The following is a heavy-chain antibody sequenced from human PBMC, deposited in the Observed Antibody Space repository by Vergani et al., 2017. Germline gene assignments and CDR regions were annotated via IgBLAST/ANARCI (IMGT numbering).Heavy chain of an antibody. J-gene: IGHJ6*03. D-gene: IGHD2-15*01. V-gene: IGHV3-48*04. CDR1: RFTFSSYS. Sequence: EVQLVESGGGLVQPGGSLRLSCAASRFTFSSYSMSWIRQAPGKGLEWVSYISSSGSTMYYADSVKGRFTISRDNAKNSLYLQMNSLRAEDTAVYYCARDYCLGSYCMWYYYYMDVWGKGTTVTVSS. CDR2: ISSSGSTM. CDR3: ARDYCLGSYCMWYYYYMDV.